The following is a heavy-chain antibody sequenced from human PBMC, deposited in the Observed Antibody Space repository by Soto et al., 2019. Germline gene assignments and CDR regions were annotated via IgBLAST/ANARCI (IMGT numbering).Heavy chain of an antibody. J-gene: IGHJ4*02. V-gene: IGHV3-33*08. CDR3: ARDLMLREGGYGVYYFDY. CDR1: GFTFSSYG. CDR2: IWYDGSNK. D-gene: IGHD4-17*01. Sequence: GGSLRLSCAASGFTFSSYGMHWVRQAPGKGLEWVAVIWYDGSNKYYADSVKGRFTISRDNSKNTLYLQMNSLRAEDTAVYYCARDLMLREGGYGVYYFDYWGQGTLVTVSS.